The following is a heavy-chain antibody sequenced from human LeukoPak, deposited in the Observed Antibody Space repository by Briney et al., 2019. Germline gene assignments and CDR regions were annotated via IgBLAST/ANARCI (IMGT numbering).Heavy chain of an antibody. CDR1: GYTFTSYG. CDR3: ARRQGGYYDSSGYYY. J-gene: IGHJ4*02. D-gene: IGHD3-22*01. V-gene: IGHV1-18*01. CDR2: ISAYNGNT. Sequence: ASVKVSCKASGYTFTSYGISWVRQAPGQGLEWMGWISAYNGNTNYAQELQGRVTMTTDTSTSTAYMELRSLRSDDTAVYYCARRQGGYYDSSGYYYWGQGTLVTVSS.